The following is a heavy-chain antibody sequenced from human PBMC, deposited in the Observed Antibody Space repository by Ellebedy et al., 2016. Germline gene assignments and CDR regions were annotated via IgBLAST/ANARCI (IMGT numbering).Heavy chain of an antibody. D-gene: IGHD4-23*01. Sequence: SETLSLTXAVYGGSFSGYYWSWIRQPPGKGLEWIGEINHSGSTNYNPSLKSRVTISVDTSKNQFSLKLSSVTAADTAVYYCARRTTVVTPRFNYWGQGTLVTVSS. J-gene: IGHJ4*02. V-gene: IGHV4-34*01. CDR1: GGSFSGYY. CDR3: ARRTTVVTPRFNY. CDR2: INHSGST.